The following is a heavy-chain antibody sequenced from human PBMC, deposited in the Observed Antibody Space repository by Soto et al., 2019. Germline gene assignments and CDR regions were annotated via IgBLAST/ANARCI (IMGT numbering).Heavy chain of an antibody. V-gene: IGHV3-7*01. Sequence: VQLVESGGGLVQPGGSLRLSCAASGFTFSSYWMSWVRQAPGKGLEWVANIKQDGSEKYYVDSVKGRFTISRDNAKNSLYLQMNSLRAEDTAVYYCARVGRWVVVPAAQANDYWGQGTLVTVSS. CDR1: GFTFSSYW. D-gene: IGHD2-2*01. CDR2: IKQDGSEK. CDR3: ARVGRWVVVPAAQANDY. J-gene: IGHJ4*02.